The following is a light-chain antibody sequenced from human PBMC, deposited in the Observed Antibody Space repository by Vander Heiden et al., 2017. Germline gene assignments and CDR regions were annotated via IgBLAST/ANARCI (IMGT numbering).Light chain of an antibody. CDR2: AAT. J-gene: IGKJ2*01. V-gene: IGKV3-20*01. CDR3: QQYSSPPMYT. Sequence: ELVLTQSPGTLSLSPGEGATLSCRASQSVDSSYLAWYQQTPGQAPRLINDAATSRAAGIADRSSGSGSGTDSPITISRLEPEDVAFYYCQQYSSPPMYTFGQGTKLEIK. CDR1: QSVDSSY.